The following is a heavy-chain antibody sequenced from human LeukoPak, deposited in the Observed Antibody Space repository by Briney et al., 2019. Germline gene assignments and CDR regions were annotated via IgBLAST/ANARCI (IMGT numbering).Heavy chain of an antibody. CDR1: GFTFRGYA. J-gene: IGHJ4*02. V-gene: IGHV3-48*03. CDR3: AKSDPYGDSLIEI. Sequence: RPGGSLRVSCAASGFTFRGYAMNWVRQAPGKGLEWLSHISSTGGTIYYADSVKGRLTVSRDNAKNSLYLQMNSLRAEDTAVYYCAKSDPYGDSLIEIWGQGALVTVSS. D-gene: IGHD4-17*01. CDR2: ISSTGGTI.